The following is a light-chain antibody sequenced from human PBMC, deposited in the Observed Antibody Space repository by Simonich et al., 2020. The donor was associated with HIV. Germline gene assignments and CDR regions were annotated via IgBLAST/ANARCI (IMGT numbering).Light chain of an antibody. Sequence: DFQMTQSPSSVSASVGDRVTITCRASQGIGSWLAWYQQKPGKAPKLLIYAASSLQSVVPSRFSGGGFGTDFTLTISSLQPEDFATYYCQQANTFPSITFGQGTRLEMK. CDR3: QQANTFPSIT. J-gene: IGKJ5*01. CDR2: AAS. CDR1: QGIGSW. V-gene: IGKV1-12*02.